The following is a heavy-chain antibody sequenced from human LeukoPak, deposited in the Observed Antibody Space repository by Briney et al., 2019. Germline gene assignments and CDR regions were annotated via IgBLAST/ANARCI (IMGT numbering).Heavy chain of an antibody. CDR3: TRWGPNGNSSYYFDY. Sequence: QPGRSLRLSCKTSGFTFGDFAVGWVRQAPGKGLEWVGFIRSKAYGGTTEYRASVKGRFTISRDDSDSIAYLQMSSLKAEDTAVYYCTRWGPNGNSSYYFDYWGQGTLVTVSS. CDR1: GFTFGDFA. V-gene: IGHV3-49*04. J-gene: IGHJ4*02. CDR2: IRSKAYGGTT. D-gene: IGHD2-8*01.